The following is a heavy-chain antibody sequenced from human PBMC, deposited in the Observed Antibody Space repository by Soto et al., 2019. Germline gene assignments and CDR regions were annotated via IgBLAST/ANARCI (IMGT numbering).Heavy chain of an antibody. CDR3: ARVRGGNYSNDYYGMDV. Sequence: QVQLQQWGAGLLKPSETLSLTCAVYGGSFSGYYWSWIRQPPGKGLEWIGEINHSGSTNYNPSLKSRVTISVDTSKNQFSLKLSSVTAADTAVYYCARVRGGNYSNDYYGMDVWGQGTTVTVSS. J-gene: IGHJ6*02. V-gene: IGHV4-34*01. D-gene: IGHD4-4*01. CDR2: INHSGST. CDR1: GGSFSGYY.